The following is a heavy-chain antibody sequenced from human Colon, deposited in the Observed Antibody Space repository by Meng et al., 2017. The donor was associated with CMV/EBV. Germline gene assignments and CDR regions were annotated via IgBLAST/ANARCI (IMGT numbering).Heavy chain of an antibody. Sequence: SETLSLTCAVYGGSFSGYYRSWIRQPPGKGLEWIGEINHSGSTNYNPSLKSRVTISVDTSKNQFSLKLSSVTAADTAVYYCARITSTVAEYYFDYWGQGTLVTVSS. J-gene: IGHJ4*02. V-gene: IGHV4-34*01. D-gene: IGHD4-23*01. CDR2: INHSGST. CDR3: ARITSTVAEYYFDY. CDR1: GGSFSGYY.